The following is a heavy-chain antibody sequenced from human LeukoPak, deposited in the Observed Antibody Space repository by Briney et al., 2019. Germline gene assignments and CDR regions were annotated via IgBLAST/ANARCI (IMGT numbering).Heavy chain of an antibody. V-gene: IGHV3-30*04. CDR2: ISYDGSNK. CDR1: GFTFSSYA. J-gene: IGHJ5*02. Sequence: GGSLRLSCAASGFTFSSYAMHWVRQAPGKGLEWVAVISYDGSNKYYADSVKGRFTISRDNSKNTLYLQMNSLRAEDTAVYYCARVWSSGYSGYESKYNWFDPWGQGTLVTVSS. CDR3: ARVWSSGYSGYESKYNWFDP. D-gene: IGHD5-12*01.